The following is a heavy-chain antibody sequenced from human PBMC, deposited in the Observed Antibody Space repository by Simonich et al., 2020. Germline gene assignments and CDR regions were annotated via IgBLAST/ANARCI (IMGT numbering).Heavy chain of an antibody. J-gene: IGHJ6*02. V-gene: IGHV3-11*01. D-gene: IGHD3-3*01. CDR3: ARAANFWSGYTNGMDV. CDR2: ISSSGSTI. Sequence: QVQLVESGGGLVKPGGSLRLSCAASGFTFSDYYMSWIRQAPGKWLEWVSYISSSGSTIYYADSVKGRFTIPRNNAKNSLYLQMNSLRAEDTAVYYCARAANFWSGYTNGMDVWGQGTTVTVSS. CDR1: GFTFSDYY.